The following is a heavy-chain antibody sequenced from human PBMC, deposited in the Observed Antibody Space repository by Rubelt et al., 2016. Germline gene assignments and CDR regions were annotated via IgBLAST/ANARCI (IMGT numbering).Heavy chain of an antibody. V-gene: IGHV4-61*05. CDR2: IYYSGST. Sequence: QVQLQESGPGLVKPSETLSLTCTVSGDSVGSSSFYWGWVRQPPGQGLEWIGYIYYSGSTNYNPSLKSRVTIGVDRCKKWFSRNVSSGTAADTAVYYCARQGAGYFDYWGQGTLVTVSS. D-gene: IGHD1-26*01. CDR1: GDSVGSSSFY. CDR3: ARQGAGYFDY. J-gene: IGHJ4*02.